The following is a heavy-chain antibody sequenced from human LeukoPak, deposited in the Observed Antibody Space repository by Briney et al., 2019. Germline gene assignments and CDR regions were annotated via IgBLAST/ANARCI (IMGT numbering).Heavy chain of an antibody. J-gene: IGHJ6*02. CDR3: AREVVVVPDYYYYGMDV. CDR2: ISRSGDSL. D-gene: IGHD2-2*01. CDR1: GFTFSDYY. V-gene: IGHV3-11*01. Sequence: GGSLRHSCAASGFTFSDYYMTWIRQAPGKGLEYVSHISRSGDSLYYGDSVTGRFSISRDNAKNSLYLQMNSLRVEDTAVYYCAREVVVVPDYYYYGMDVWGQGTTVTVSS.